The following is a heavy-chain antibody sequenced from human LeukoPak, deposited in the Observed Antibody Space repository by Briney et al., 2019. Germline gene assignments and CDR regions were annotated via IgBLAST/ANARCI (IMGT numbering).Heavy chain of an antibody. Sequence: ASLKVSCKASGYTFTTYYMYWVRQAPGQGIQWMGWINPSTGGTKYAENFQGRVTMNRDTSITTAYMELSRLTSDDTGVYYCARQYCGGDCYNPWGQGTLVIVAS. J-gene: IGHJ5*02. CDR2: INPSTGGT. CDR3: ARQYCGGDCYNP. D-gene: IGHD2-21*02. CDR1: GYTFTTYY. V-gene: IGHV1-2*02.